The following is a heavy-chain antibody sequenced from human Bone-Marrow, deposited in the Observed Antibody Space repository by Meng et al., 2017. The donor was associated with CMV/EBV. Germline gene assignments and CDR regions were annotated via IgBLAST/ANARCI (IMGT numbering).Heavy chain of an antibody. CDR1: GFTVSSNY. Sequence: GESLKISCAASGFTVSSNYMSWVRQAPGKGLEWVSVIYSGGSTYYADSVKGRFTISRDNSKNTLYLQMNSLRAEDTAVYYCARGGTQYYDFWSAGYGMDVWGQGTAVTVSS. J-gene: IGHJ6*02. CDR3: ARGGTQYYDFWSAGYGMDV. V-gene: IGHV3-53*01. D-gene: IGHD3-3*01. CDR2: IYSGGST.